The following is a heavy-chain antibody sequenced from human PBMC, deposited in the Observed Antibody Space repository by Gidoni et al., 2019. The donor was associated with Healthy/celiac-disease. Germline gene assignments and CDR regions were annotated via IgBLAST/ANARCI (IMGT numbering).Heavy chain of an antibody. D-gene: IGHD2-15*01. Sequence: QGQPVQSGAEGKKPGAPVKVSCQAFGYTFTGYYMHWVRQAPGQGLEWMGRINPNSGCTNYAQKFQGRVTMTRDTSISTAYMELSRLRSDDTAVYYCARTRSNYCSGGSCYQRFDYWGQGTLVTVSS. J-gene: IGHJ4*02. CDR2: INPNSGCT. V-gene: IGHV1-2*06. CDR1: GYTFTGYY. CDR3: ARTRSNYCSGGSCYQRFDY.